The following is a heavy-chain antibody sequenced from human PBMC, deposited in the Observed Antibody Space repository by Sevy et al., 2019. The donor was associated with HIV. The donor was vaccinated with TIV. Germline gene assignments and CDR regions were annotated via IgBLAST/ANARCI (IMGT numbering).Heavy chain of an antibody. J-gene: IGHJ4*02. CDR3: ARPYRTDPFYYSGSGGYYYPSYFDY. V-gene: IGHV3-7*01. Sequence: GGSLRLSCAASGFTFSNYWMSWVRQAPGKGLEWVANIKQDGSEKYYVDSVKGRFTISRDNAKNSLYLQMNSLRAEDPAGYYCARPYRTDPFYYSGSGGYYYPSYFDYWGQGTLVTVSS. CDR1: GFTFSNYW. CDR2: IKQDGSEK. D-gene: IGHD3-22*01.